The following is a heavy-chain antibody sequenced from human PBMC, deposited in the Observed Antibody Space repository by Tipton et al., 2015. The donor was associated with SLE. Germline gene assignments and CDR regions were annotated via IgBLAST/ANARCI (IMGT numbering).Heavy chain of an antibody. V-gene: IGHV4-61*09. D-gene: IGHD3-10*01. J-gene: IGHJ4*02. CDR2: IYTSGRT. CDR1: GGPIISGSYY. Sequence: TLSLTCTVSGGPIISGSYYWSWTRQPAGKGLEWIGYIYTSGRTNYNPSLKSRVTISVDTSKNQFSLKLSSVTAADTAVYYCARLWFGELFFDYWGQGTLVTVSS. CDR3: ARLWFGELFFDY.